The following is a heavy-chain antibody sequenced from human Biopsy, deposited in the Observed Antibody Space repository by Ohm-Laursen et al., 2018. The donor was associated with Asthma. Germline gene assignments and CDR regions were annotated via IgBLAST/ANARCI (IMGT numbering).Heavy chain of an antibody. CDR2: HDHEEGGT. V-gene: IGHV1-24*01. J-gene: IGHJ4*02. Sequence: ASAKVSCKISGYTLIDLSMHWVRQAPGQGLEWMGGHDHEEGGTVNARRFQGRVTMTEDTSTDTAYRELSSLSSDDTAVYYCASDFPKDYVRYNFQFWGQGTLVTVSS. D-gene: IGHD4-17*01. CDR1: GYTLIDLS. CDR3: ASDFPKDYVRYNFQF.